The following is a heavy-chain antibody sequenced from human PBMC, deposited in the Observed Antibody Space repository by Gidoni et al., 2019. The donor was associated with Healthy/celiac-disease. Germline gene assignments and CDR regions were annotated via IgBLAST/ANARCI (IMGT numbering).Heavy chain of an antibody. J-gene: IGHJ5*02. CDR3: ARVPWVTAITNWFDP. V-gene: IGHV4-4*02. D-gene: IGHD2-21*02. CDR2: IYHSGST. CDR1: GGSIRSSNW. Sequence: GLVKPSGTLSLTCAVSGGSIRSSNWWSWVRQPPGKGLEWIGEIYHSGSTNYNPSLKSRVTISVDKSKNQFSLKLSSVTAADTAVYYCARVPWVTAITNWFDPWGQGTLVTVSS.